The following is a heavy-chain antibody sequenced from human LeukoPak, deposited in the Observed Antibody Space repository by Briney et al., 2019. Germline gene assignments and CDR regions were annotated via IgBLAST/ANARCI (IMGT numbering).Heavy chain of an antibody. Sequence: SETLSLTCTVSGGSISSYYWSWIRQPPGKGLEWIGYFSYSGSTNYNPSLKSRVTTSVDTSKNQFSLKLSSVTAADTAVYYCARDRTDYYYGMDVWGQGTTVTVSS. CDR3: ARDRTDYYYGMDV. J-gene: IGHJ6*02. V-gene: IGHV4-59*01. CDR2: FSYSGST. CDR1: GGSISSYY.